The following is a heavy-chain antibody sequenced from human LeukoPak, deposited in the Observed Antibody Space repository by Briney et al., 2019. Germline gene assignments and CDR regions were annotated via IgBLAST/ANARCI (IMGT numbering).Heavy chain of an antibody. J-gene: IGHJ4*02. Sequence: GGSLRLSCAASGFTFSSYWMSWVRQAPGKGLEWVANIKQDGSQKYYVDSVKGRFTISRDNAKNSLYLQMNSLRAEDTAVYYCARGGNIRRAMVRGVITYYFDYWGQGTLVTVSS. D-gene: IGHD3-10*01. V-gene: IGHV3-7*01. CDR1: GFTFSSYW. CDR3: ARGGNIRRAMVRGVITYYFDY. CDR2: IKQDGSQK.